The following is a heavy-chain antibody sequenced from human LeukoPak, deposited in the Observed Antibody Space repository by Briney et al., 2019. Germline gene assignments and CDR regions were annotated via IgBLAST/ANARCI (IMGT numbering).Heavy chain of an antibody. Sequence: PSETLSLTCTVSGGSISSYYWSWIRPPPGKGLEWIGYIYYSGSTNYNPSLKSRVTISVDTSKNQFSLKLSSVTAADTAVYYCARVQVVPAAISPSGYYYYGMDVWGKGTTVTVSS. CDR3: ARVQVVPAAISPSGYYYYGMDV. CDR1: GGSISSYY. D-gene: IGHD2-2*01. CDR2: IYYSGST. J-gene: IGHJ6*04. V-gene: IGHV4-59*01.